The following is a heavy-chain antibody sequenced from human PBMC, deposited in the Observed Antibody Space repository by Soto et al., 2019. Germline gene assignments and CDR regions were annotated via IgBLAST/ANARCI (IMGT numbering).Heavy chain of an antibody. CDR3: AREGGSGNYRYYAMDV. Sequence: QVQLVQSGAEVKKPGSSVKVSCKASGGTFSSYAISWVRQAPGHGLEWMGGISPIFGTANYAQKFQGRVTITVYESTSTADMELRSLRSEDTAVYYCAREGGSGNYRYYAMDVWGQGTTVTVSS. J-gene: IGHJ6*02. V-gene: IGHV1-69*12. D-gene: IGHD3-10*01. CDR2: ISPIFGTA. CDR1: GGTFSSYA.